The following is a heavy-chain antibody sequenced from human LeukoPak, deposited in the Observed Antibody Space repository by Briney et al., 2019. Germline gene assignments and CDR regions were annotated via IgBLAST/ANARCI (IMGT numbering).Heavy chain of an antibody. D-gene: IGHD2-21*02. CDR3: ERDRTVTAGIDY. Sequence: GGSLRLSCAASGFTFSHYWMSWVRQAPGKGLEWVANIKQDGSEIYYLDSVKGRFTISRDNAKTSLYLQMNSLRDEDTAVYYCERDRTVTAGIDYWGQGTLVTVSS. CDR1: GFTFSHYW. V-gene: IGHV3-7*01. J-gene: IGHJ4*02. CDR2: IKQDGSEI.